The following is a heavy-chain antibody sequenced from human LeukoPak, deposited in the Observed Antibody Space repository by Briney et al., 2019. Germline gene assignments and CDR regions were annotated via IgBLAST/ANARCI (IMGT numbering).Heavy chain of an antibody. CDR1: GYSISSGYY. D-gene: IGHD3-10*01. CDR2: IYYSGST. V-gene: IGHV4-38-2*02. CDR3: ARGVITMVRGVNLDAFDI. Sequence: SETLSLTCTVSGYSISSGYYWGWIRQPPGKGLEWIGYIYYSGSTNYNPSLKSRVTISVDTSKNQFSLKLSSVTAADTAVYYCARGVITMVRGVNLDAFDIWGQGTMVTVSS. J-gene: IGHJ3*02.